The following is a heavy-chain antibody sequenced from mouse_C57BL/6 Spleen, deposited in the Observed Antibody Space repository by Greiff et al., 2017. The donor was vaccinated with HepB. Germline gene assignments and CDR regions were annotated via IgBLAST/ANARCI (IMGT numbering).Heavy chain of an antibody. J-gene: IGHJ4*01. CDR2: ISSGGDYI. CDR3: TRGQLRLRYYAMDY. V-gene: IGHV5S21*01. D-gene: IGHD3-2*02. CDR1: GFTFSSYA. Sequence: EVKLVESGEGLVKPGGSLKLSCAASGFTFSSYAMSWVRQTPEKRLEWVAYISSGGDYIYYADTVKGRFTISRDNARNTLYLQMSSLKSEDTAMYYCTRGQLRLRYYAMDYWGQGTSVTVSS.